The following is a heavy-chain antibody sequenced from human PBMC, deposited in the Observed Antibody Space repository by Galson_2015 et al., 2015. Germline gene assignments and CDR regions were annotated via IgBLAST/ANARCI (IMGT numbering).Heavy chain of an antibody. CDR3: ARDRAGVPEIEY. V-gene: IGHV3-30*03. D-gene: IGHD1-14*01. CDR2: ISYDGSDK. J-gene: IGHJ4*02. CDR1: GFTFSNYG. Sequence: SLRLSCAASGFTFSNYGMHWVRQAPGKGLEWVAVISYDGSDKYYADSVKGRFTISRDNSKNTLYLKMNSLRADDTAVYYCARDRAGVPEIEYWGQGTLVTVSS.